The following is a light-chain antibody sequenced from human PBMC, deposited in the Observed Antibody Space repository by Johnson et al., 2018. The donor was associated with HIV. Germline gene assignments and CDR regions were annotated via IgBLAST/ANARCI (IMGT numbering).Light chain of an antibody. CDR3: GTWDSSLSAQV. Sequence: QSVLTQPPSVSAAPGQKVTISCSGRSSNIGNNYVSWYQQLPGTAPKLLIYENNKRPSGIPDRFSGSKSGTSATLGITGLPTGDEADYYCGTWDSSLSAQVFGTGTKVTVL. J-gene: IGLJ1*01. CDR1: SSNIGNNY. CDR2: ENN. V-gene: IGLV1-51*02.